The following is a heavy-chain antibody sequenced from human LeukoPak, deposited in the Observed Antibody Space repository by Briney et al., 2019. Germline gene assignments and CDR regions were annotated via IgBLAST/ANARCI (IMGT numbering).Heavy chain of an antibody. CDR1: GFTVSSNY. CDR2: IYSGGST. CDR3: ARDHDCTNGVCVDY. J-gene: IGHJ4*02. D-gene: IGHD2-8*01. V-gene: IGHV3-66*01. Sequence: GGSLRLSCAASGFTVSSNYMSWVRQAPGKGLEWVSVIYSGGSTYYADSVKAKNTLCLQMNSLRAEDTAVYYCARDHDCTNGVCVDYWGQGTLVTVSS.